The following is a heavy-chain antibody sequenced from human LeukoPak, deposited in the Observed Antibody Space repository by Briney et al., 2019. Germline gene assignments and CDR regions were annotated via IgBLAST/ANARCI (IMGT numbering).Heavy chain of an antibody. CDR3: ARDDSSGLMDV. CDR2: ISAYNGNT. CDR1: GYTFTSYG. D-gene: IGHD6-19*01. Sequence: ASVKVSCKASGYTFTSYGISWVRQALGQGLEWMGWISAYNGNTNYAQKLQGRVTIATDTSTSTAYMELRSLRSDDTAVYYCARDDSSGLMDVWGKGTTVTVSS. J-gene: IGHJ6*03. V-gene: IGHV1-18*01.